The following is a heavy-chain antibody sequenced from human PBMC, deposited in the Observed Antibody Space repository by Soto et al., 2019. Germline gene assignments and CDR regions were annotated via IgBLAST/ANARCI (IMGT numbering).Heavy chain of an antibody. CDR3: ARYKRYYTGSGSYAYYFGLDV. V-gene: IGHV4-61*01. CDR2: ISYSGIT. J-gene: IGHJ6*02. CDR1: GDSVISGSYY. Sequence: QVQLQESGPGLVKPSETLSLTCTVSGDSVISGSYYWSWIRQPPGTGLEWIGYISYSGITKYNPSLKSRVTISLDTSKNQFSLKLSSVTAADTAVYYCARYKRYYTGSGSYAYYFGLDVLGQGTTVTVSS. D-gene: IGHD3-10*01.